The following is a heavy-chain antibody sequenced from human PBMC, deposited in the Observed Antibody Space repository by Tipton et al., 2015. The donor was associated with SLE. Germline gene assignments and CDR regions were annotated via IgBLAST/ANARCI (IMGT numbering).Heavy chain of an antibody. CDR2: IIPMFGTA. CDR3: AKERNDYNRGYWYFDL. D-gene: IGHD5-24*01. CDR1: GGTFSTYP. J-gene: IGHJ2*01. V-gene: IGHV1-69*01. Sequence: QLVQSGAEVKKPGSSVKVSCKASGGTFSTYPISWVRQAPGQGLEWMGGIIPMFGTANYAQKFQGRVTITADEFTSTAYMGLSSLGSEDTAVYYCAKERNDYNRGYWYFDLWGRGTLVTVSS.